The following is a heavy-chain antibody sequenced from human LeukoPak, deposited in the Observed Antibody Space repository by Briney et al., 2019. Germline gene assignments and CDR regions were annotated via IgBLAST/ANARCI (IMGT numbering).Heavy chain of an antibody. J-gene: IGHJ3*02. V-gene: IGHV4-61*02. D-gene: IGHD3-3*01. CDR2: IYTSGST. CDR1: GGSISSGSYY. CDR3: ARVRSFITIFGVVISRTDAFDI. Sequence: SETLSPTCTVSGGSISSGSYYWSWIQQPAGKGLEWMGRIYTSGSTNYNPSLKSRVTISVDTSKNHFSLKLSSVTAADTAVYYCARVRSFITIFGVVISRTDAFDIWGQGTMVTVSS.